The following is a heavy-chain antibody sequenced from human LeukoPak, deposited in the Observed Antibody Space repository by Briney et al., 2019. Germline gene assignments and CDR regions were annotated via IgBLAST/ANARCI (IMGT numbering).Heavy chain of an antibody. CDR1: GYTLTELS. CDR3: ATDFRNNYDILTGYYFTGDAFDI. D-gene: IGHD3-9*01. CDR2: FDPEDGET. Sequence: ASVKVSCKVSGYTLTELSMHWVRQAPGKGLEWMGGFDPEDGETIYAQKFQGRVTMTEDTSTDTAYMELSSLRSEYTAVYYCATDFRNNYDILTGYYFTGDAFDIWGQGTMVTVSS. J-gene: IGHJ3*02. V-gene: IGHV1-24*01.